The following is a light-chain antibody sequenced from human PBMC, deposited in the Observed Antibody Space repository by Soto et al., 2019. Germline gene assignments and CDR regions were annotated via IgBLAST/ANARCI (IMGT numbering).Light chain of an antibody. J-gene: IGKJ1*01. V-gene: IGKV1-27*01. Sequence: DIKVNQSPFSLSLSVGDRATITCRASQGISNYLAWYQQKPGKVPKLLIYAASTLQSGVPSRFSGSGSGTDFTLTISSLQPEDVTTYYCQKYNSPPRTFGQGTKVDI. CDR2: AAS. CDR1: QGISNY. CDR3: QKYNSPPRT.